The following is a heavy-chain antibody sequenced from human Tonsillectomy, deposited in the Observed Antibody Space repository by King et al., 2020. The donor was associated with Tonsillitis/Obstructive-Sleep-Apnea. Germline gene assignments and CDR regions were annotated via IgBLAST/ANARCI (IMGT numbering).Heavy chain of an antibody. V-gene: IGHV4-39*01. CDR1: GHSIRSSSYY. Sequence: QVQLQESGPGLVKPSETLSLTCTVSGHSIRSSSYYWGWIRQPPGKGLEWIGTIYYSGSTYYNPTLKSRVTISVDTSKNQFSLKLSSVTAADTAVYYCARHVRDGYGTNFDYWGQGTLVTVSS. D-gene: IGHD5-24*01. J-gene: IGHJ4*02. CDR3: ARHVRDGYGTNFDY. CDR2: IYYSGST.